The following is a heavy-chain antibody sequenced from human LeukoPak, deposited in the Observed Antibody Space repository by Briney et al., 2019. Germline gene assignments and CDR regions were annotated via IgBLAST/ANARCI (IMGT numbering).Heavy chain of an antibody. Sequence: GGSLRLSCAASGFTFSSSGMHWVRQAPGKALEWVSSISSSGSTIYYADSVKGRFTISRDNAKNSLYLQMNSLRAEDTAVYYCAELGITMIGGVWGKGTTVTISS. J-gene: IGHJ6*04. CDR2: ISSSGSTI. D-gene: IGHD3-10*02. V-gene: IGHV3-48*04. CDR1: GFTFSSSG. CDR3: AELGITMIGGV.